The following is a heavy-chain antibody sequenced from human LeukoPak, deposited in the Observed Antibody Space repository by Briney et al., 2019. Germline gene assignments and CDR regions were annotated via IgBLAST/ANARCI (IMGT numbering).Heavy chain of an antibody. V-gene: IGHV3-21*01. CDR3: ARVVSGSYPLFDY. CDR2: ISSSSSYI. CDR1: GFTFSSYS. D-gene: IGHD1-26*01. J-gene: IGHJ4*02. Sequence: GGSLRLSCAASGFTFSSYSMNWVRQAPGKGLEWVSSISSSSSYIYYADSVKGRFTISRDNAKNSLYLQMNSLRAEDTAVYYCARVVSGSYPLFDYWGQGTLVTVSS.